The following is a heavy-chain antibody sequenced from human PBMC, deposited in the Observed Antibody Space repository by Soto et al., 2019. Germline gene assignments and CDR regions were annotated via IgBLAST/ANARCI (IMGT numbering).Heavy chain of an antibody. V-gene: IGHV3-23*01. CDR2: ISGGGGST. CDR1: GFTFNNYA. Sequence: EVQLLESGGGLVQPGGSLRLSCAASGFTFNNYAMSWVRQAPGKGLEWVSTISGGGGSTDYADSVKGRFTISRDNSKNTLYLQMNSLRAEDTAVYYCARKGIVGGKNHDAFDIWGQGTMVTVSP. D-gene: IGHD1-26*01. J-gene: IGHJ3*02. CDR3: ARKGIVGGKNHDAFDI.